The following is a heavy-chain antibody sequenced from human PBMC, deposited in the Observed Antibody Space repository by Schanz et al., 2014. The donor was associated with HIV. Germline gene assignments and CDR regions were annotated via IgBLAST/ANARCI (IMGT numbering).Heavy chain of an antibody. V-gene: IGHV3-23*01. J-gene: IGHJ4*02. D-gene: IGHD3-10*01. CDR1: GFTLSNYA. CDR2: ISNSGRST. Sequence: QLLESGGGLVQPGGSLRLSCAASGFTLSNYAMSWVRQAPGKGLEWISSISNSGRSTYYTDSVKGRFNISRDNPNNTLYLQLSSLRTEDTAVYYCAKGQRGMVRGDIDYWGQGTLVTVSS. CDR3: AKGQRGMVRGDIDY.